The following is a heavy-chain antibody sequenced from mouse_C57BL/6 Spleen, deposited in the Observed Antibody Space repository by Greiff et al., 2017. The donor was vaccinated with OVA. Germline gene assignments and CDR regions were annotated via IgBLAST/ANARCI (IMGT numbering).Heavy chain of an antibody. Sequence: EVHLVESGGGLVKPGGSLKLSCAASGFTFSSYAMSWVRQTPEKRLEWVATISDGGSYTYYPDNVKGRFTISRDNAKNNLYLQMSHLKSEDTAMYYCARPYSHDVWGTGTTVTVSS. CDR2: ISDGGSYT. D-gene: IGHD2-12*01. CDR1: GFTFSSYA. V-gene: IGHV5-4*01. CDR3: ARPYSHDV. J-gene: IGHJ1*03.